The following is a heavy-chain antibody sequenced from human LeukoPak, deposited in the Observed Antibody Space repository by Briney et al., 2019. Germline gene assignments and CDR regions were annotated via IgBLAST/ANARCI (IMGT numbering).Heavy chain of an antibody. Sequence: ASVKVSCKASGYTFTSYGISWVRQAPGQGLEWMGWINPNSGGTNYAQKFQGRVTMTRDTSISTAYMELSRLRSDDTAVYYCARDWTDAFDIWGQGTMVTVSS. CDR1: GYTFTSYG. D-gene: IGHD1-1*01. CDR2: INPNSGGT. CDR3: ARDWTDAFDI. V-gene: IGHV1-2*02. J-gene: IGHJ3*02.